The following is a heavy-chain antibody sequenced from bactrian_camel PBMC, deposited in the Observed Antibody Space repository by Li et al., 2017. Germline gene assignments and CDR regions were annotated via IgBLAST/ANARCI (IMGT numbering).Heavy chain of an antibody. CDR2: ITRSGGST. D-gene: IGHD6*01. CDR3: VRDGGWYCFHD. Sequence: QLVESGGGLVQPGESLRLSCAASGVTFSGYWMYWVRQAPGKGLEWVSAITRSGGSTYYADSVKGRFTISRDNAKNMVYLQMNSLKPEDTAVYYCVRDGGWYCFHDWGQGTQVTVS. J-gene: IGHJ4*01. V-gene: IGHV3S25*01. CDR1: GVTFSGYW.